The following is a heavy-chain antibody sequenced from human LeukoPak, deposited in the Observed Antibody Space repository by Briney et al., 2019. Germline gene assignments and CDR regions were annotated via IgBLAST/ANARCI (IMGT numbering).Heavy chain of an antibody. CDR1: GGTFSSYA. CDR3: ARGSAYYYDSSGYYYYATKSFDY. J-gene: IGHJ4*02. V-gene: IGHV1-69*01. D-gene: IGHD3-22*01. CDR2: IIPIFGTA. Sequence: GASVKVSSKASGGTFSSYAISWVRRAPGQGLEWMGGIIPIFGTANYAQKFQGRVTITADESTSTAYMELSSLRSEDTAVYYCARGSAYYYDSSGYYYYATKSFDYWGQGTLVTVSS.